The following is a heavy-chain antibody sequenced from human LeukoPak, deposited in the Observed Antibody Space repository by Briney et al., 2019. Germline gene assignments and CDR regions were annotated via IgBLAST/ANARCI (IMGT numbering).Heavy chain of an antibody. J-gene: IGHJ4*02. CDR2: ISSSSSTI. Sequence: GGSLRLSCAASGFTFSSYEMNWVRQAPGKGLEWVSYISSSSSTIYYADSVKGRFTISRDNAKNSLYLQMNSLRAEDTAVYYCARYAFIGGFDYRGQGTLVTVSS. CDR1: GFTFSSYE. D-gene: IGHD3-16*01. V-gene: IGHV3-48*03. CDR3: ARYAFIGGFDY.